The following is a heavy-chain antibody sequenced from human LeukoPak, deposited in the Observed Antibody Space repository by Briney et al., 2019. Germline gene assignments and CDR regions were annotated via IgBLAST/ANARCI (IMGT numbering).Heavy chain of an antibody. J-gene: IGHJ4*02. V-gene: IGHV4-34*01. CDR1: GGSFSGYY. Sequence: PSETLSLTCAVYGGSFSGYYWGWIRQPPGKGLEWIGEINHSGSTNYNPSLKSRVTISVDTSKNQFSLKLSSVTAADTAVYYCARDGGATVVTRPFDYWGQGTLVTVSS. CDR3: ARDGGATVVTRPFDY. D-gene: IGHD4-23*01. CDR2: INHSGST.